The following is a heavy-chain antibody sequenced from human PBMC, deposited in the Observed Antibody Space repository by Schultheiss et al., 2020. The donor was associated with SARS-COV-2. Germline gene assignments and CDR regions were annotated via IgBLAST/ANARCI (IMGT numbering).Heavy chain of an antibody. Sequence: SVKVSCKASGYTFTSYVINWVRQAPGQGLEWMGQIIPIFGTSNSAQMFRGRVTITADTSTSTVYMELSSLTSDDTAVYYCARDNGRVGSIDYWGPGTLVTVSS. CDR1: GYTFTSYV. CDR2: IIPIFGTS. D-gene: IGHD1-26*01. V-gene: IGHV1-69*06. CDR3: ARDNGRVGSIDY. J-gene: IGHJ4*02.